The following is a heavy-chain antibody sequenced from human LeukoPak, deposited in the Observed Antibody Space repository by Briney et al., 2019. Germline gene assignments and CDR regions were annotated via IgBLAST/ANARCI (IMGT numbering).Heavy chain of an antibody. Sequence: GGSLRLSCAASGFTVSNNYMSWVRQAPGKGLEWVSLIYSDGTTSYADSVKGRFTSSRDNSKNTLYLQMHSLRVEDTAVYYCAQGRLGYSYGAFDHWGQGTLVTVSS. CDR2: IYSDGTT. CDR1: GFTVSNNY. CDR3: AQGRLGYSYGAFDH. V-gene: IGHV3-53*01. D-gene: IGHD5-18*01. J-gene: IGHJ4*02.